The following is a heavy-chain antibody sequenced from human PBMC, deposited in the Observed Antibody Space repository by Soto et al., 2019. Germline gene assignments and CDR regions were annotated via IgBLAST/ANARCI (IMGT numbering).Heavy chain of an antibody. CDR3: ASVFGLGGMDV. J-gene: IGHJ6*02. D-gene: IGHD3-3*01. CDR2: IYYSGST. V-gene: IGHV4-31*03. CDR1: GGSISSGGYY. Sequence: QVQLQESGPGLVKPSQTLSLTCTVSGGSISSGGYYWSWIRQHPGKGLEWIGYIYYSGSTYYNPSLKSRVTVAVDTSKSQSSLQLGSVTAADTAVYYCASVFGLGGMDVWGQGTTVTVSS.